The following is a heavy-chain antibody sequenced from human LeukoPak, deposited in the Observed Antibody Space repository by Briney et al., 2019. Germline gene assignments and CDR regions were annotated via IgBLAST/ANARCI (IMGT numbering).Heavy chain of an antibody. V-gene: IGHV1-46*01. CDR1: GGTFSSYA. CDR3: ARDREVTAPQYYFDY. CDR2: INPSGGST. D-gene: IGHD2-21*02. Sequence: ASVKVSCKASGGTFSSYAISWVRQAPGQGLEWMGIINPSGGSTSYAQKFQGRVTMTRDTSTSTVYMELSSLRSEDTAVYYCARDREVTAPQYYFDYWGQGTLVTVSS. J-gene: IGHJ4*02.